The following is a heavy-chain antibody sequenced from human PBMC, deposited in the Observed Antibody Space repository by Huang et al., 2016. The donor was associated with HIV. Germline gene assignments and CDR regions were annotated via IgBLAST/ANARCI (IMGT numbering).Heavy chain of an antibody. CDR1: TFRFGAYW. Sequence: VESGGRLVQPGGSIRLSCVGSTFRFGAYWISWVRQSPGKGREGVANIKQDESEKYYGDSVKGRFNISRDNAKKVLFLEMNNVRVEDTATYYCATKTAAMDIWGQGTTVTVS. CDR2: IKQDESEK. V-gene: IGHV3-7*01. J-gene: IGHJ6*02. CDR3: ATKTAAMDI. D-gene: IGHD1-7*01.